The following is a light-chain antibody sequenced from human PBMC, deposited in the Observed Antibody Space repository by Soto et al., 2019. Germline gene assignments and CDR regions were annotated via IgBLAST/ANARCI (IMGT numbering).Light chain of an antibody. CDR2: DVT. V-gene: IGLV2-14*03. J-gene: IGLJ2*01. CDR3: SSYRSSTTVT. Sequence: QSARTQPASVSGSPGQSITISCTGTNSDVGGYNYVCWYQHQPGKAPKLIIYDVTNRPSGVSNRFSGSRSGNTASLTISGLQTEDEADYFCSSYRSSTTVTFGGGTKLTVL. CDR1: NSDVGGYNY.